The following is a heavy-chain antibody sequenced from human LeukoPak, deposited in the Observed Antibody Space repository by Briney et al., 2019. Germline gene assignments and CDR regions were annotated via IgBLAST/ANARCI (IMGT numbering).Heavy chain of an antibody. Sequence: GASVKVSCKASGGTFSSYAISWVRQAPGQGLEWMGGIIPIFGTANYAQKFQGRVTITTDESTSTAYMELSSLRSEDTAVYYCAREAGGYSSSSDGFDYWGQGTLVTVSS. J-gene: IGHJ4*02. V-gene: IGHV1-69*05. D-gene: IGHD6-6*01. CDR1: GGTFSSYA. CDR3: AREAGGYSSSSDGFDY. CDR2: IIPIFGTA.